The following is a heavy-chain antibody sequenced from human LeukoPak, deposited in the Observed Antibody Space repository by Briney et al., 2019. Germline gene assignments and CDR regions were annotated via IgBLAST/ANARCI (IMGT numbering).Heavy chain of an antibody. Sequence: GGSLRLSCVASGFTLSNYWMSWVRQAPGKGLEWVANIKEDGSEKYYVGSVKGRFTISRDNAKNSLYLHMDSLTAEDTAIYYCARDWVAGVPFDAFDIWGQGTMVSVSS. CDR3: ARDWVAGVPFDAFDI. V-gene: IGHV3-7*01. D-gene: IGHD3-10*01. CDR1: GFTLSNYW. J-gene: IGHJ3*02. CDR2: IKEDGSEK.